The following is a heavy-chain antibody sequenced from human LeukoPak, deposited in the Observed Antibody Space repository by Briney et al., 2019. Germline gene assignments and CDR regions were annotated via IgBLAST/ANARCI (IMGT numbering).Heavy chain of an antibody. V-gene: IGHV3-21*04. Sequence: GGSLRLSCAASGFSFSSYRMNWVRQAPGKGLEWVSSVSNSGDYIHYADSVKGRFTISRDNSKNTLYLQMNSLRAEDTAIYYCARGGDYGVKIDYWGQGTLVTVSS. D-gene: IGHD4-17*01. J-gene: IGHJ4*02. CDR1: GFSFSSYR. CDR3: ARGGDYGVKIDY. CDR2: VSNSGDYI.